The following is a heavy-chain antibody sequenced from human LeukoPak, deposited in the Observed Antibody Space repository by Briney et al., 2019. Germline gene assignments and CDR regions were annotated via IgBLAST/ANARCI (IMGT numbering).Heavy chain of an antibody. D-gene: IGHD2/OR15-2a*01. Sequence: GGSLRHSCATSGFSLSNHEPSWVRQAPGKGREWVSYIRGSGGTIHYAESVEGRFTISRDNAKNSLHLQMQSMRDETSGVYCTARSDRSTTIRYVLDHWGQGTLVTVSS. V-gene: IGHV3-48*03. CDR1: GFSLSNHE. CDR3: ARSDRSTTIRYVLDH. J-gene: IGHJ4*01. CDR2: IRGSGGTI.